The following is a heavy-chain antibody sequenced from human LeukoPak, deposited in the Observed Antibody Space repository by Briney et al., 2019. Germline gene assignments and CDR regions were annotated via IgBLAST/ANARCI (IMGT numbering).Heavy chain of an antibody. V-gene: IGHV1-18*01. D-gene: IGHD2-21*02. CDR1: GYTFTSYG. Sequence: ASVTVSCTASGYTFTSYGISWVRQAPGQGLEWMGWISAYNGNTNYAQKLQGRVTMTTDTSTSTAYMELRSLRSDDTAVYYCARERVVTAIYWYFDLWGRGTLVTVSS. CDR3: ARERVVTAIYWYFDL. J-gene: IGHJ2*01. CDR2: ISAYNGNT.